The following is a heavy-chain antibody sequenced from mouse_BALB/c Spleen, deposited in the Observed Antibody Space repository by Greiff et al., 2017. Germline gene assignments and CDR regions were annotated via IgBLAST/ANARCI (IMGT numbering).Heavy chain of an antibody. V-gene: IGHV14-3*02. D-gene: IGHD1-1*01. Sequence: EVQLQQSGAELVKPGASVKLSCTASGFNIKDTYMHWVKQRPEQGLEWIGRIDPANGNTKYDPKFQGKATITADTSSNTAYLQLSSLTSEDTAVYYCARAPYYYHWYFDVWGAGTTVTVSS. J-gene: IGHJ1*01. CDR3: ARAPYYYHWYFDV. CDR1: GFNIKDTY. CDR2: IDPANGNT.